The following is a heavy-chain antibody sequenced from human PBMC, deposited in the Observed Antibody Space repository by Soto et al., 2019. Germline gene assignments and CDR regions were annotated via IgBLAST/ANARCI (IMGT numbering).Heavy chain of an antibody. D-gene: IGHD3-16*01. V-gene: IGHV3-21*01. CDR3: ARDSAGGNYYGMDV. CDR1: GFTFSSYA. CDR2: ISSSSSYI. Sequence: GGSLRLSCAASGFTFSSYAMSWVRQAPGKGLEWVSSISSSSSYIYYADSVKGRFTISRDNAKNSLYLQMNSLRAEDTAVYYCARDSAGGNYYGMDVWGQGTKVTVSS. J-gene: IGHJ6*02.